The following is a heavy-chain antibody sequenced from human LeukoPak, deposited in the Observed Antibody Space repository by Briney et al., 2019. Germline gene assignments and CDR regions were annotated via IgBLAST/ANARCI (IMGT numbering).Heavy chain of an antibody. CDR3: ASSPGGSGGAFDI. Sequence: SETLSLTCTVSGGSISSYYWSWIRQPPGKGLEWIGYIYYSGSTNYNPSLKSRVTISVDTSKNQFSLKLSSVTAADTAVYYCASSPGGSGGAFDIWRQGTMVTVSS. CDR1: GGSISSYY. CDR2: IYYSGST. D-gene: IGHD1-14*01. J-gene: IGHJ3*02. V-gene: IGHV4-59*01.